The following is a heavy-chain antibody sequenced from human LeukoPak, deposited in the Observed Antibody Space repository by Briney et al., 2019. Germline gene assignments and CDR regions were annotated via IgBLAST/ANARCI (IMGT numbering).Heavy chain of an antibody. CDR1: GFTFSGSA. V-gene: IGHV3-73*01. J-gene: IGHJ2*01. Sequence: GGSLRLSCAASGFTFSGSAMHWVRQASGKGLEWVGRIRSKVNSYATAYAASVKGRFTISRDDSKNTAYLQMNSLKTEDTAVYYCTRQWAYWYFDLWGRGTLVTVSS. CDR3: TRQWAYWYFDL. CDR2: IRSKVNSYAT.